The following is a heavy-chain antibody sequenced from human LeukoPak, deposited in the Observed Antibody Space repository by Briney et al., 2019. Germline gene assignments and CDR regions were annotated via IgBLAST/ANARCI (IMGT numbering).Heavy chain of an antibody. CDR2: IFYSGTT. J-gene: IGHJ4*02. D-gene: IGHD6-13*01. CDR3: ARGGSAAKYYFDS. CDR1: NDSISPLY. V-gene: IGHV4-59*11. Sequence: PSETLSLTCTVSNDSISPLYWGWIRQPPGRGLEFIGYIFYSGTTNFNPSLKSRVTLSVDTSMNQFSLRLNSVTAADTAVYYCARGGSAAKYYFDSWGQGTLVTVSS.